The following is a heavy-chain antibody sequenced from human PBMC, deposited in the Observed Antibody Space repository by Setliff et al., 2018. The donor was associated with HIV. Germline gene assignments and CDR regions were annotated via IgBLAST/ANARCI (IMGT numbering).Heavy chain of an antibody. V-gene: IGHV3-73*01. CDR3: SGWKGGYYDSSGINGY. CDR2: IRSKANRYET. CDR1: GFIFDEYS. D-gene: IGHD3-22*01. J-gene: IGHJ4*02. Sequence: PGGSLRLSCVASGFIFDEYSMHWVRQASGKGLEWVGRIRSKANRYETEYAASVKGRFTISRDDSKNTAYLQMNSLKTDDTAMYYCSGWKGGYYDSSGINGYWGQGTLVTVSS.